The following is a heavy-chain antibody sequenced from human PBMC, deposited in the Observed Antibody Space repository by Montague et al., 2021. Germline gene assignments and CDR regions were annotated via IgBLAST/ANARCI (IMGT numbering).Heavy chain of an antibody. D-gene: IGHD3-22*01. Sequence: SETLSLTCSVSGDSINGWYWSWIRQPPGKGLEWIGSVFYSGATNYNPPPKSRVTMSADTSKNQVSLKVNSVTAADTAVYYCARQGFYESGGFFIWGLGTLVTVSS. CDR2: VFYSGAT. V-gene: IGHV4-59*01. CDR1: GDSINGWY. J-gene: IGHJ4*02. CDR3: ARQGFYESGGFFI.